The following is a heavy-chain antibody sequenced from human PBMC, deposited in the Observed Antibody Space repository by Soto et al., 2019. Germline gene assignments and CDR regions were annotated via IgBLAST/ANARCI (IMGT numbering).Heavy chain of an antibody. CDR3: ARVAGGDYYYGMDV. Sequence: GTPVKVSCKASCYTFTSYGISWVLQAPGQGLEWMGWISAYNGNTNYAQKLQGRVTMTTDTSTSTAYMELRSLRSDDTAVYYCARVAGGDYYYGMDVWGQGTTVSVSS. D-gene: IGHD6-19*01. J-gene: IGHJ6*01. V-gene: IGHV1-18*04. CDR2: ISAYNGNT. CDR1: CYTFTSYG.